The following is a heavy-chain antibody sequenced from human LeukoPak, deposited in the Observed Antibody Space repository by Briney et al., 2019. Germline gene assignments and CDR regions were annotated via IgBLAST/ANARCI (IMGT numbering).Heavy chain of an antibody. V-gene: IGHV3-74*01. D-gene: IGHD5-18*01. J-gene: IGHJ4*02. CDR3: AIQPDY. CDR2: INSDGSRT. Sequence: GGSLRLSCAASGFTFSNYWMHWVRHAPGKGLVWVSHINSDGSRTNYSASVKSRFTISRDNAKNTLYLQMNSLRAEDTAVYYCAIQPDYWGQGTLVTVSS. CDR1: GFTFSNYW.